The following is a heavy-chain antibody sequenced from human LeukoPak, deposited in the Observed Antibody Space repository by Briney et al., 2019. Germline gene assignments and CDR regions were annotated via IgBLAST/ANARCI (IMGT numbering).Heavy chain of an antibody. D-gene: IGHD6-19*01. CDR1: GGSISSYY. CDR2: IYYSGST. Sequence: SETLSLTCTVSGGSISSYYWSWIRQPPGKGLEWIGYIYYSGSTNYNPSLKSRVTISVDTSKNQFSLKLSSVTAADTAVYYFASVAVQVKGWFDPWGQGTLVTVSS. CDR3: ASVAVQVKGWFDP. J-gene: IGHJ5*02. V-gene: IGHV4-59*01.